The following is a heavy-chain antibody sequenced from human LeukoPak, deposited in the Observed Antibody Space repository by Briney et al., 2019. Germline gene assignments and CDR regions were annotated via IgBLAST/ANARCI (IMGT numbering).Heavy chain of an antibody. D-gene: IGHD1-26*01. J-gene: IGHJ5*02. CDR1: GCTVRNNY. CDR3: ARGAFLLPPTHAFDP. CDR2: IYSGGST. V-gene: IGHV3-53*01. Sequence: GGSLRLSCAASGCTVRNNYMSWVRQAPGKGLEWVSVIYSGGSTYYADSVKGRFTFSKDNSKNTLYLQMTNLRAEDTAVYYCARGAFLLPPTHAFDPWGQGTLVTVSS.